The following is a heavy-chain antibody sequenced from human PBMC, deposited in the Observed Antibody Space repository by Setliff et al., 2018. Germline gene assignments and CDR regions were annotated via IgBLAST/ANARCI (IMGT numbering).Heavy chain of an antibody. Sequence: SETLSLTCTVSGGSISSGYYWGWIRQPPVKRLEWIGEIIHSGSTNYNPSLKSRVTISVDTSKNQLSLMLSSVTAADTAVYYCARDRGGDWIYYFDYWGQGTLVTVSS. CDR2: IIHSGST. V-gene: IGHV4-38-2*02. CDR1: GGSISSGYY. D-gene: IGHD2-21*02. CDR3: ARDRGGDWIYYFDY. J-gene: IGHJ4*02.